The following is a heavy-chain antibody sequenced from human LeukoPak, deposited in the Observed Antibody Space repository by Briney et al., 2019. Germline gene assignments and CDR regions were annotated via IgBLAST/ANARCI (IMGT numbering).Heavy chain of an antibody. CDR1: GGSISSYY. CDR3: AIGNWNRISP. V-gene: IGHV4-59*01. J-gene: IGHJ4*02. D-gene: IGHD1-20*01. Sequence: KTLETLSLTCTVSGGSISSYYWSWIRQPPGKGLEWIGYIYYSGSTNYNPSLKSRVTISVDTSKNQFSLKLSSVTAADTAVYYCAIGNWNRISPWGQGTLVTVSS. CDR2: IYYSGST.